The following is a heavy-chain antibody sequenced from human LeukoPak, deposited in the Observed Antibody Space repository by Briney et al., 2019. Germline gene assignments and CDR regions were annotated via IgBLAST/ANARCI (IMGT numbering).Heavy chain of an antibody. J-gene: IGHJ2*01. CDR3: ARGVLGPYYFDL. CDR1: GGSFRGYY. Sequence: SETLSLTCAVYGGSFRGYYWSWIRQPPGKGLEWIGEIHYTGATNYKPSLKSRVTISGDPSKNQVSLRVSTVTAADTAVYYSARGVLGPYYFDLWGRGTLVTVSS. CDR2: IHYTGAT. D-gene: IGHD7-27*01. V-gene: IGHV4-34*01.